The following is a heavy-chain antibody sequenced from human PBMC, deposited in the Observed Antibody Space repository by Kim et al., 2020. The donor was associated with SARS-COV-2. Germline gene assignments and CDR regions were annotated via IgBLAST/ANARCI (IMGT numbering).Heavy chain of an antibody. CDR3: ARGRSRNFDY. CDR2: IYYRSKWYN. D-gene: IGHD2-2*01. CDR1: GDSVSTDSDA. V-gene: IGHV6-1*01. Sequence: SQTLSLTCAISGDSVSTDSDAWNWIRQSPSRGLEWLGTIYYRSKWYNYYAVSVESRIIINPDTSKNHFSLQLNSVTPEDTAVYYCARGRSRNFDYWGPGTLVTVSS. J-gene: IGHJ4*02.